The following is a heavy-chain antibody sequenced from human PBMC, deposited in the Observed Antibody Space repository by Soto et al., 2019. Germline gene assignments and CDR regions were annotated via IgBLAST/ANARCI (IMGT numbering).Heavy chain of an antibody. CDR2: IDYRGST. V-gene: IGHV4-39*03. Sequence: PSETLSLTCTVSGDSTSTSTYYWGWIRQPPGKGLEWIGSIDYRGSTYHNPSLKSRVTISVDTSKNQFSLKLSSVTASDTAFYYCTTDLGPGGYDWNGYWGQGTLVTVSS. CDR3: TTDLGPGGYDWNGY. CDR1: GDSTSTSTYY. D-gene: IGHD5-12*01. J-gene: IGHJ4*02.